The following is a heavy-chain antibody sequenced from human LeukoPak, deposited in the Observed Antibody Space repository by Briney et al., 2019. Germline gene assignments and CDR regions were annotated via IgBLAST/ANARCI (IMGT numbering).Heavy chain of an antibody. CDR2: IYYSGST. D-gene: IGHD6-13*01. CDR3: ARMLVGSSSWFD. CDR1: GGSISSSSYY. J-gene: IGHJ4*02. V-gene: IGHV4-39*07. Sequence: PSETLSLTCTVSGGSISSSSYYWGWIRQPPGKGLEWIGSIYYSGSTYYNPSLKSRVTISVDTSKNQFSLKLSSVTAADTAVYYCARMLVGSSSWFDWGQGTLVTVSS.